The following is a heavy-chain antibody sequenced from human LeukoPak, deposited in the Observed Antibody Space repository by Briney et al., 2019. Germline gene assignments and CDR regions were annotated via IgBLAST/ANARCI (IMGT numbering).Heavy chain of an antibody. V-gene: IGHV3-48*01. CDR1: GFTFSIYH. CDR2: ISSSSDLI. D-gene: IGHD2-8*01. CDR3: ARVVQDVTNFDY. Sequence: GGSLRLSCAVSGFTFSIYHMNWVRQAPGKGLEWLSYISSSSDLIYYADSVKGRFTISRDNAKNSLYLQMSSLRAEDTAVYYCARVVQDVTNFDYWGQGTLVTVSS. J-gene: IGHJ4*02.